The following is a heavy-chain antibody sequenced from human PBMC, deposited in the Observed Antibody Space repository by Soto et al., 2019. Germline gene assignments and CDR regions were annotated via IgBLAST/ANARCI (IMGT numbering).Heavy chain of an antibody. V-gene: IGHV6-1*01. D-gene: IGHD5-18*01. CDR3: ARTPDTSMVSYFDY. Sequence: SQTLSLTCAISGDSVSSNSAAWNWIRQSPSRGLEWLGRTYYRSKWYNDYAVSVKSRITINPDTSKNQFSLQLNSVTPGDTAVYYCARTPDTSMVSYFDYWGQGTLVTVSS. CDR1: GDSVSSNSAA. J-gene: IGHJ4*02. CDR2: TYYRSKWYN.